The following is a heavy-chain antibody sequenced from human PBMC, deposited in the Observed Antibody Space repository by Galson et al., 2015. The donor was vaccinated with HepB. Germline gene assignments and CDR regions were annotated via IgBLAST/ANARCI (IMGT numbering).Heavy chain of an antibody. CDR1: GFLFSSYD. Sequence: SLRLSCATSGFLFSSYDLHWVRQAPGKGLEWVAVISYDGSNKYYADSVKGRFTISRDNSKNTLYLQMNSLRAEDTAVYYCARDPQSKGALYYFDYWGQGTLVTVSS. V-gene: IGHV3-30*19. CDR3: ARDPQSKGALYYFDY. CDR2: ISYDGSNK. D-gene: IGHD1-26*01. J-gene: IGHJ4*02.